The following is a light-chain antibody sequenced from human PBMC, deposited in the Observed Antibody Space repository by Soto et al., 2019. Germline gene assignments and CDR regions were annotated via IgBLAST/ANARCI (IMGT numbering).Light chain of an antibody. V-gene: IGLV2-14*01. CDR1: SSDVGGYNY. Sequence: QSALTQPASVSGSPGQSITISCTGTSSDVGGYNYVSWYQQHPGKAPKLMIYEVSNRPSGVSNRFSGSKSGNTGSLTNSGLQAEDEADYYCSSYTSSSTYVFGTGTKLTVL. CDR2: EVS. CDR3: SSYTSSSTYV. J-gene: IGLJ1*01.